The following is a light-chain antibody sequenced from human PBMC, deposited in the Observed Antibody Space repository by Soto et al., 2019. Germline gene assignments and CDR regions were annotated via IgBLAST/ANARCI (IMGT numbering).Light chain of an antibody. CDR1: SSDVGGYNY. CDR3: TSYTTSSARVV. V-gene: IGLV2-14*01. J-gene: IGLJ2*01. CDR2: EVS. Sequence: QSALTQPASVYGSPGQSITISCTGTSSDVGGYNYVSWYQQHPGKAPKLMIYEVSHRPSGVSNRFSGSKSGITASLTISGLQAEDEADYYCTSYTTSSARVVFGGGTKLTVL.